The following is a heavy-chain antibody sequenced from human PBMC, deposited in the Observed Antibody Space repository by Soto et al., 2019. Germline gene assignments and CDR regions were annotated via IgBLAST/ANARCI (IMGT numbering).Heavy chain of an antibody. J-gene: IGHJ6*02. CDR2: IIPIFGTA. CDR1: GGTFSSYA. V-gene: IGHV1-69*13. CDR3: ARVKGGSSSPTYYYYYGMDV. Sequence: SVKVSCKASGGTFSSYAISWVRQAPGQGLEWMGGIIPIFGTANYAQKFQGRVTITADESTSTAYMELSSLRSEDTAVYYCARVKGGSSSPTYYYYYGMDVWGQGTTVTVSS. D-gene: IGHD6-6*01.